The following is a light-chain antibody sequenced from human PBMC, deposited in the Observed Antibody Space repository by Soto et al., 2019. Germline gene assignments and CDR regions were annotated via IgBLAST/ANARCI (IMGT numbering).Light chain of an antibody. V-gene: IGKV3-11*01. CDR1: QSVGSY. CDR2: DAS. J-gene: IGKJ5*01. Sequence: ETVLTQSPGTLSLSPGERATLSCRASQSVGSYLAWYQQKPGQAPRLLIYDASNRATGIPARFSGSGSGTDFTLTISRLEPADFAVYYCQQRSDWPPITFGQGTRLEIK. CDR3: QQRSDWPPIT.